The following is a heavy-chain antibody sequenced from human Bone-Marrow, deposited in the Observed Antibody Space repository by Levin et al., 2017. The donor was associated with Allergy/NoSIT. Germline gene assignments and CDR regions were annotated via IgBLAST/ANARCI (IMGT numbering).Heavy chain of an antibody. D-gene: IGHD3-3*01. CDR3: ARDGRSELQRNFFDY. Sequence: AGGSLRLSCAASGFTFSTYPFNWVRQAPGKGLEWISFISSSGGSMFYADSVKGRFTISRDDATNSVFLQMHSLRADDTAVYYCARDGRSELQRNFFDYWGQGTLVTVSS. CDR2: ISSSGGSM. J-gene: IGHJ4*02. CDR1: GFTFSTYP. V-gene: IGHV3-48*01.